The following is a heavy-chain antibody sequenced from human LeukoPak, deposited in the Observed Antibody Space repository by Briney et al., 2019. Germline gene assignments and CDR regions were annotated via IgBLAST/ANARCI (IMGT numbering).Heavy chain of an antibody. CDR1: GYTFTGYY. J-gene: IGHJ5*02. D-gene: IGHD5-18*01. CDR2: INPNSGGT. CDR3: ARESHTRDTADNWFDP. Sequence: GASVKVSCKASGYTFTGYYIHWVRQAPGQGLEWMGWINPNSGGTNYAQKFQGRVTMTRDTSISTAYMELSRLRSDDTAVYYCARESHTRDTADNWFDPWGQGTLVTVSS. V-gene: IGHV1-2*02.